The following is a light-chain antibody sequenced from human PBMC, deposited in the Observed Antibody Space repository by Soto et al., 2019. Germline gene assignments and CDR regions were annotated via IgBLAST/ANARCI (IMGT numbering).Light chain of an antibody. J-gene: IGKJ5*01. CDR2: GTS. Sequence: EIVLTQSPGTLSLSPGERATLSCRASQSVSSSYLAWYQQKPGQAPRLLIYGTSSRATGIPDRFSGSGSGTDFTLTISRLKPEDFAVYYCQQYGSSPLVTFGQGTRQEIK. CDR1: QSVSSSY. CDR3: QQYGSSPLVT. V-gene: IGKV3-20*01.